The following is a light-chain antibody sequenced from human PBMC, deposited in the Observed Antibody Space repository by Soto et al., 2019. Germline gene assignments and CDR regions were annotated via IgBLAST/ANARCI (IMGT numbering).Light chain of an antibody. V-gene: IGKV1-33*01. J-gene: IGKJ4*01. CDR2: GAS. CDR3: QHYNHIPPV. Sequence: DVQMTQSPSSLSASLGDRVTITCQASQDISTSLNWYQQKPGKAPKLLIHGASNLAAGVPSRFTGTGSGTAFTFTISSLQPEDIATYSCQHYNHIPPVFGGGTKVEIK. CDR1: QDISTS.